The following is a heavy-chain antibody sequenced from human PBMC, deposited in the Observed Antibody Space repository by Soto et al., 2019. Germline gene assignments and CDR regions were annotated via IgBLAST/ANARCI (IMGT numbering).Heavy chain of an antibody. V-gene: IGHV3-23*01. CDR3: ARGSGSLYYFDF. CDR1: GFTFSSYGMTFSSYA. CDR2: ISGSGDST. J-gene: IGHJ4*02. Sequence: LRLSCAASGFTFSSYGMTFSSYAMSWVRQAPGKGLEWVSTISGSGDSTYYAGSVKGRFTISRDNSKNTLHLQMNSLRAEDTAVYYCARGSGSLYYFDFWGRGTLVTVSS. D-gene: IGHD1-26*01.